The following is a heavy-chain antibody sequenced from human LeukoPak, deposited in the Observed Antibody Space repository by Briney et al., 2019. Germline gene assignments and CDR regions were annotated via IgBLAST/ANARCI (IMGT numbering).Heavy chain of an antibody. V-gene: IGHV3-30*18. J-gene: IGHJ3*02. CDR3: AKDRTYDYGTYDAFDI. D-gene: IGHD4-17*01. Sequence: GGSLRLSCVGSGFTFRTIGMHWVRQAPGKGLEWVAVISYDGSNKYYVDSVKGRFTISRDNSKNTLYLQMNSLRPEDTAVYYCAKDRTYDYGTYDAFDIWGPGTIVTVSS. CDR1: GFTFRTIG. CDR2: ISYDGSNK.